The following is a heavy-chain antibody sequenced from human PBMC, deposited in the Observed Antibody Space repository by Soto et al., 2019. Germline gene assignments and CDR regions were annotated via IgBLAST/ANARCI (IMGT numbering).Heavy chain of an antibody. D-gene: IGHD2-2*01. V-gene: IGHV1-3*01. J-gene: IGHJ4*02. Sequence: QVQLVQSGAEVKKPGASVKVSCKASGYTFTSYAMHWVRQAPGQRLEWMGWINAGNGNTKYSQKFQGRVTITRDTSASTADMELSSLRSEDTAVYYCARGIPRDCSSTSCYPDYWGQGTLVTVSS. CDR2: INAGNGNT. CDR3: ARGIPRDCSSTSCYPDY. CDR1: GYTFTSYA.